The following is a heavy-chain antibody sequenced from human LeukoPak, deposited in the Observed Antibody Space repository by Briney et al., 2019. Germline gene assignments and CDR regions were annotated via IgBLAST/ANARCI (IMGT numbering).Heavy chain of an antibody. CDR3: ARDSGYYYDTLDAFDI. V-gene: IGHV3-21*01. J-gene: IGHJ3*02. D-gene: IGHD3-22*01. CDR1: GFTFSSYS. CDR2: ISSSSSYI. Sequence: GGSLRLSCAASGFTFSSYSMNWVRRAQGKGLEWVSSISSSSSYIYYADSVKGRFTISRDNAKNSLYLQMNSLRAEDTAVYYCARDSGYYYDTLDAFDIWGQGTMVTVSS.